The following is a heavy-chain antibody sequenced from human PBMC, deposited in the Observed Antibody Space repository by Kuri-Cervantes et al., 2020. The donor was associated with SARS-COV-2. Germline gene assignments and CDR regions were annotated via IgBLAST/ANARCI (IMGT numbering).Heavy chain of an antibody. J-gene: IGHJ2*01. CDR1: GFTFSDYY. CDR3: ASRGNSRNWYFDL. D-gene: IGHD2/OR15-2a*01. CDR2: ISSSSSYT. V-gene: IGHV3-11*03. Sequence: GGSLRLSCAASGFTFSDYYVSWIRQAPGKGLEWVSYISSSSSYTNYADSVKGRFTISRDNAKNSLYLQMNSLRAEDTAVYYCASRGNSRNWYFDLWGRGTLVTVSS.